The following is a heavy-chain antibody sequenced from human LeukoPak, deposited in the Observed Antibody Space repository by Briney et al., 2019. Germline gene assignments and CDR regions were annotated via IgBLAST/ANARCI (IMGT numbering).Heavy chain of an antibody. J-gene: IGHJ4*02. D-gene: IGHD1-26*01. CDR1: GFSSSDYA. CDR3: ARGSDFDC. CDR2: ISSNSAYI. Sequence: GGSLRLSCAASGFSSSDYAMDWVRQAPGKGLEWVPAISSNSAYIYYADSVKGRFTISRDNAKSSVSLQMNSLRDDDTAVYYCARGSDFDCWGQGTLVTVSS. V-gene: IGHV3-21*01.